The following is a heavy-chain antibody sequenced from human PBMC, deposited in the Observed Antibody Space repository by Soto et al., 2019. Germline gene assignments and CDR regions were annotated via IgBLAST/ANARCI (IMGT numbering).Heavy chain of an antibody. Sequence: SETLSLTCAVSAGSISSSNWWSWVRQPPGKGLEWIGEIYHSGSTNYNPSLKSRVTISVDKSKNRFSLKRSSVTAADTAVYYCAGLVVPAAIPVLDNWFDPWGQGTLVTVSS. CDR1: AGSISSSNW. V-gene: IGHV4-4*02. J-gene: IGHJ5*02. CDR2: IYHSGST. CDR3: AGLVVPAAIPVLDNWFDP. D-gene: IGHD2-2*02.